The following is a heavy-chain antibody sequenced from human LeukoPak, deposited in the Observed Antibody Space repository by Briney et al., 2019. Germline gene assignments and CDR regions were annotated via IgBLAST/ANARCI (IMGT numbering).Heavy chain of an antibody. CDR1: GFIFSHYG. J-gene: IGHJ2*01. V-gene: IGHV3-33*01. Sequence: PGTSLRLSCAASGFIFSHYGMHWVRQAPGKGLEWVAVVWPDGNKKYYGDSVKGRFTVSKDNSENTLFLQMNSLRAEDTAMYYCIVVVVPAAVWQLDLWGRGTQVTVSS. CDR2: VWPDGNKK. CDR3: IVVVVPAAVWQLDL. D-gene: IGHD2-2*01.